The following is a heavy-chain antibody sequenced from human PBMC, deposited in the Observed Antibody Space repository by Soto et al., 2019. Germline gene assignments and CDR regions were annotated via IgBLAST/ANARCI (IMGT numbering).Heavy chain of an antibody. CDR3: AREGFSGGYFGS. J-gene: IGHJ4*02. CDR1: GGALSNYV. CDR2: IIPIFGTA. V-gene: IGHV1-69*01. D-gene: IGHD5-12*01. Sequence: QVQLVQSRAEVKKPGSSVRVSCKASGGALSNYVINWVRQAPGQGLEWMGGIIPIFGTANYAQRYQGRVTITADESTSTAYMDLSSLRSEDTAVYYCAREGFSGGYFGSWGQGTLVTVSS.